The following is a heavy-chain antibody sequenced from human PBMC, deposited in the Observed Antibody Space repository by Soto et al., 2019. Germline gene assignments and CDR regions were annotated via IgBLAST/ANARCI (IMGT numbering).Heavy chain of an antibody. J-gene: IGHJ3*02. CDR1: GFTFSSYS. CDR3: ARDAPLDCSSTSCYDAFDI. D-gene: IGHD2-2*01. V-gene: IGHV3-21*01. CDR2: ISSSSSYI. Sequence: GGSLRLSCAASGFTFSSYSMNWVRQAPGKGLEWVSSISSSSSYIYYADSVKGRFTISRDNAKNSLYLQMNSLRAEDTAVYYCARDAPLDCSSTSCYDAFDIWGQGTMVTVSS.